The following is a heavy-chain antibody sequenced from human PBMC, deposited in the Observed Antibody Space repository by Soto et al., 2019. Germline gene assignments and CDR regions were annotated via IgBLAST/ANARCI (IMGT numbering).Heavy chain of an antibody. CDR2: IYYSGST. J-gene: IGHJ4*02. Sequence: QLHLQESGPGLVKPSETLSLTCTVSGGSISSSSYYWGWIRQPPGKGLGWIGSIYYSGSTYYNPSLKSRIAISVDTSKHQFSRQLSSVTAADTAVYDCARNPYLTGPDYWGQGTLVTVSS. CDR1: GGSISSSSYY. CDR3: ARNPYLTGPDY. D-gene: IGHD7-27*01. V-gene: IGHV4-39*01.